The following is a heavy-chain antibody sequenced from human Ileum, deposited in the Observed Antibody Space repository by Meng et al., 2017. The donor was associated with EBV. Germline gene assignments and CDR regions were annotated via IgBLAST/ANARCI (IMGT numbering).Heavy chain of an antibody. CDR2: INPNTGGT. CDR1: GYTLTGYY. CDR3: ARGKSGSYSLDY. J-gene: IGHJ4*02. V-gene: IGHV1-2*06. D-gene: IGHD3-10*01. Sequence: QVPLVPSVEGVEKPGAAAKVSCKASGYTLTGYYMHWVRQAPGQGLEWMGRINPNTGGTNYAQNFQGRVTMTRDTSITTDYMELSRLRSADTAMYYCARGKSGSYSLDYWGQGTLVTVSS.